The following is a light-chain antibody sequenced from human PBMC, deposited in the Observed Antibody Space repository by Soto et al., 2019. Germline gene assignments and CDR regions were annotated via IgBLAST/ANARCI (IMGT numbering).Light chain of an antibody. J-gene: IGKJ1*01. V-gene: IGKV3-15*01. CDR1: QSVGSN. Sequence: EIVMTQSPASLSVSPGERVTPSWRASQSVGSNLDWYQQKHGQAPRLLIYGASTRATGIPARFSGSGSGTEFTLTISSLPSEDFAIYFCQQYNNWPPDRTFGQGTKVEIK. CDR3: QQYNNWPPDRT. CDR2: GAS.